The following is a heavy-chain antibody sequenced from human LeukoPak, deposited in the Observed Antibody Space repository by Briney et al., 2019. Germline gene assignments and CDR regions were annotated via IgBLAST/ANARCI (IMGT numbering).Heavy chain of an antibody. V-gene: IGHV3-11*06. D-gene: IGHD6-13*01. CDR2: ISGSGSHT. Sequence: PGGSLRLSCAASGFTFSDYYMSWIRQAPGKGLEWVSYISGSGSHTTYADSVRGRFTISRDNAKNSLSLRVNSLRADDTAVYYCARVGSTVAAGTPDYWGQGTLVTVSS. CDR3: ARVGSTVAAGTPDY. CDR1: GFTFSDYY. J-gene: IGHJ4*02.